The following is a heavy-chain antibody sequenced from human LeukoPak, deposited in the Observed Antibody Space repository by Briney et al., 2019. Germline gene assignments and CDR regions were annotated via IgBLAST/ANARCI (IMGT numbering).Heavy chain of an antibody. CDR1: GGSISSYY. CDR3: ARVGPPYYYDSSGYPSAHFDY. V-gene: IGHV4-59*01. Sequence: PSETLSLTCTVSGGSISSYYWSWIRQPPGKGLEWIGYIYYSGSTNYNPSLKSRVTISVDTSKNQFSLKLSSVTAADTAVYYCARVGPPYYYDSSGYPSAHFDYWGQGTLVTVSS. J-gene: IGHJ4*02. CDR2: IYYSGST. D-gene: IGHD3-22*01.